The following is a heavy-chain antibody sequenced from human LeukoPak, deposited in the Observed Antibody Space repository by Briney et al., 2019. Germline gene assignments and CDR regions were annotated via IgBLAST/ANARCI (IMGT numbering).Heavy chain of an antibody. CDR2: ISSSSSYI. CDR3: ARDRRFDP. V-gene: IGHV3-21*01. Sequence: GGSLRLSCAASGFPFRCYSMNWVRQAPGEGLEWVSSISSSSSYIYYADSVKGRFTISRDNAKNSLYLQMNSLRAEDTAVYYCARDRRFDPWGQGTLVTVSS. CDR1: GFPFRCYS. J-gene: IGHJ5*02.